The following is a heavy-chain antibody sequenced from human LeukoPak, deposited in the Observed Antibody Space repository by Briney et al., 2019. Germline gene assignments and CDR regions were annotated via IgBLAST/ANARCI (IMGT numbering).Heavy chain of an antibody. V-gene: IGHV3-48*01. CDR2: ISSSSSTI. D-gene: IGHD1-14*01. J-gene: IGHJ4*02. CDR3: ARQAGRFSDY. Sequence: GRSLRLSCAASGFTFSSYSMNWVRQAPGKGLEWVSYISSSSSTIYYADSVKGRFTISRDNAKNSLYLQMNSLRAEDTAVYYCARQAGRFSDYWGQGTLITVSS. CDR1: GFTFSSYS.